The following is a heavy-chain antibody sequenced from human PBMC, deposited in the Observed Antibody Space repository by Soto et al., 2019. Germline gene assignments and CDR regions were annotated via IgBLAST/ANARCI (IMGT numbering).Heavy chain of an antibody. J-gene: IGHJ4*02. V-gene: IGHV4-39*01. CDR1: GGSINSSGYY. D-gene: IGHD3-3*01. Sequence: SETLSLTCTVSGGSINSSGYYWGWIRQPPGEGLEWIGSIFYTGNTYYNPSLKGRVTISVDTSKTQFSLRLSSVTATDTAIYYCARSLVTYINFFHYWGQGTLVTVSS. CDR2: IFYTGNT. CDR3: ARSLVTYINFFHY.